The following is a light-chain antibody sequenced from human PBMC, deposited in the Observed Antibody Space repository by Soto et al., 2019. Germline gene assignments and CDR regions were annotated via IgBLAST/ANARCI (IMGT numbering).Light chain of an antibody. J-gene: IGKJ1*01. CDR3: QHYNTYPWT. CDR1: QSISSW. V-gene: IGKV1-5*03. Sequence: DIQMTQSPSTLSASVGDRVTVTCRASQSISSWLAWYQQKAGKAPKLLIYQASALESGVPSRFSGSGSGTEFTLTISSLEPEDFATYYCQHYNTYPWTFGQGTKVEIK. CDR2: QAS.